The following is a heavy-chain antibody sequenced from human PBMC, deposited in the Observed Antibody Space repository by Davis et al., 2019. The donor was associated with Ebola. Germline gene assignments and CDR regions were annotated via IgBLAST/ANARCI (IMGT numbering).Heavy chain of an antibody. V-gene: IGHV3-30-3*01. CDR3: ARDPLGYTDDNDY. CDR1: GFTFSSYA. D-gene: IGHD2-2*02. CDR2: ISYDGSNK. J-gene: IGHJ4*02. Sequence: PGGSLRLSCAASGFTFSSYAMHWVRQAPGKGLEWVAVISYDGSNKYYADSVKGRFTISRDNSKNTLYLQMNSLRTEDTAVYYCARDPLGYTDDNDYWGQGTLVTVSS.